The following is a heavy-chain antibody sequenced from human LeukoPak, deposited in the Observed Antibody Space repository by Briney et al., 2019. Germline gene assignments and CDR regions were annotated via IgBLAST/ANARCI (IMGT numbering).Heavy chain of an antibody. V-gene: IGHV3-23*01. Sequence: QTGGSLRLSCAASGVTFSSYAMSWVRQAPGKGLEWVSTISGSGGSTYYADSVKGRFTISRDNSKNTLYLQMNSLRAEDTAVYYCAKTRGGLWTGAFDIWGQGTMVTVSS. CDR3: AKTRGGLWTGAFDI. CDR2: ISGSGGST. J-gene: IGHJ3*02. D-gene: IGHD3-16*01. CDR1: GVTFSSYA.